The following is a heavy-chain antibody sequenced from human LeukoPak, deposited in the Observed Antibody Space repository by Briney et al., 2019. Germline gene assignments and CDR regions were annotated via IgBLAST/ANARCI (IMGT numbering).Heavy chain of an antibody. CDR3: AKAANRGSYWFDY. CDR2: ISDGGGSA. Sequence: GGSLRLSCAASGFTFTNYAMNWVRQAPGKGLEWVSAISDGGGSAYYADSVKGRFTISRDNSKNTLYLQMNSLRAEDTAVYYCAKAANRGSYWFDYWGQGTLVTVSS. CDR1: GFTFTNYA. V-gene: IGHV3-23*01. J-gene: IGHJ4*02. D-gene: IGHD1-26*01.